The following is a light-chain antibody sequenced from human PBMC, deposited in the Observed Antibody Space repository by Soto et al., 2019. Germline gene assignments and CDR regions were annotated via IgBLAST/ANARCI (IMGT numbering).Light chain of an antibody. CDR3: QQYGSSPRS. V-gene: IGKV3-15*01. Sequence: EIVMTQSPATLSVSPGERATLSCRASQSISINLAWYQQKLGQAPRLLIYGASTRATDIPARFSGSGSGTDFTLTINRLEPEDFAVYYCQQYGSSPRSFGQGTKVEIK. J-gene: IGKJ1*01. CDR2: GAS. CDR1: QSISIN.